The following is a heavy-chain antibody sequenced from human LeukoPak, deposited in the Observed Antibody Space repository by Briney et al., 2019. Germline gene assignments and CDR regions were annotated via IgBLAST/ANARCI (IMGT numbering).Heavy chain of an antibody. CDR3: AGDRYGSGTGFDY. CDR2: VFHSGSS. J-gene: IGHJ4*02. Sequence: PSGTLSLTCAVSSGSISSSNWWSWVRQPPGKGLEWIGEVFHSGSSNYKPSLMSRITISVDKSKNQFSLNLSSVTAADTAVYYCAGDRYGSGTGFDYWGQGTLVTVSS. V-gene: IGHV4-4*02. D-gene: IGHD3-10*01. CDR1: SGSISSSNW.